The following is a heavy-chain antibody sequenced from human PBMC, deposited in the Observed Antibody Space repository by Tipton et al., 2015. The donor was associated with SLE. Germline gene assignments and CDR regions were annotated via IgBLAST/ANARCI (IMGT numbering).Heavy chain of an antibody. CDR1: GYTFTGYY. Sequence: QVQLVQSGAEVKKPGSSVKVSCKASGYTFTGYYIHWVRQAPGQGLEWMGWINPNSGGTNYAQNFQGRVTMTRDTSITTAYMELSSLRSDDTAVCYCATDTVPPGLGGGRRAFDIWGQGTMVIVSS. D-gene: IGHD3/OR15-3a*01. V-gene: IGHV1-2*02. CDR2: INPNSGGT. J-gene: IGHJ3*02. CDR3: ATDTVPPGLGGGRRAFDI.